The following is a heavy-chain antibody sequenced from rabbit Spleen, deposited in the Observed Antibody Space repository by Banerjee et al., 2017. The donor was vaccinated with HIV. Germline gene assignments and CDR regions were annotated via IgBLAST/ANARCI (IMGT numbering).Heavy chain of an antibody. CDR3: ARDTSSSFSSYGMDL. Sequence: QSLEESGGDLVKPGASLTLTCTASGFSFSSSDWICWVRQAPGKGLEWIACIDAGSSAFTYFATWAKGRFTISKTSSTTVTLQMTRLTAADTATYFCARDTSSSFSSYGMDLWGQGTLVTVS. V-gene: IGHV1S40*01. CDR2: IDAGSSAFT. CDR1: GFSFSSSDW. D-gene: IGHD1-1*01. J-gene: IGHJ6*01.